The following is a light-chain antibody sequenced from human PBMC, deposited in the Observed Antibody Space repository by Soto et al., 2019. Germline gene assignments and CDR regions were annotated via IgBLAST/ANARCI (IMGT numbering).Light chain of an antibody. CDR3: QQYGSSPWT. CDR2: GAS. V-gene: IGKV3-20*01. CDR1: QNLGSRY. Sequence: EILLTQSPGTLSLSPGERGTLSCGASQNLGSRYLAWYQQKPGQAPSLRIYGASSRATGIPERFSGSGSGTDFTLTISRLEPEDFALYYCQQYGSSPWTFGQGTKVDIK. J-gene: IGKJ1*01.